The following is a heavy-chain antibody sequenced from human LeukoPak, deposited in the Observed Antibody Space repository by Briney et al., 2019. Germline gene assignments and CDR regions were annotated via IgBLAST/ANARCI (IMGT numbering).Heavy chain of an antibody. J-gene: IGHJ1*01. CDR1: GFTFSSYA. CDR3: AKALSQQLVRYSQA. D-gene: IGHD6-13*01. V-gene: IGHV3-23*01. Sequence: GGSLRLSCAASGFTFSSYAMTWVRQAPGRGLEWVSATSGSGDKTYYADSVQGRFTISRDNSKNTLYLQMNSLRPEDTAVYYCAKALSQQLVRYSQAWGQGTLVTFSS. CDR2: TSGSGDKT.